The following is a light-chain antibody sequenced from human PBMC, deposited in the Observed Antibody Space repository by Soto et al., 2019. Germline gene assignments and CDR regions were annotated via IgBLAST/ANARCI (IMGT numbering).Light chain of an antibody. J-gene: IGKJ2*01. CDR3: QLYGSSPPGYT. CDR2: GAS. Sequence: EIVLTQSPGTLSLSPGERATLSCRASQSISSSYLAWYQHKPGQAPRLLIYGASNRATGLPDRFSGSGSGTDFTLTISRLEPEDFAVYYCQLYGSSPPGYTFGQGTKLEIK. V-gene: IGKV3-20*01. CDR1: QSISSSY.